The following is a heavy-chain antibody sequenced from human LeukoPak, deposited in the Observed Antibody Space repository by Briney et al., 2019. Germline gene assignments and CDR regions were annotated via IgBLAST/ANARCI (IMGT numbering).Heavy chain of an antibody. V-gene: IGHV4-59*01. CDR3: ARTVSNSGYWFDA. D-gene: IGHD4-11*01. Sequence: PSETLSLTCTVSGGSISTYYWSWIRQSPGKGLEWIGYIYYTGSTYYNPSLKSRVTISLDTSKSQFSLKMSFVTAADTAVYYCARTVSNSGYWFDAWGQGTPVTASS. CDR1: GGSISTYY. CDR2: IYYTGST. J-gene: IGHJ5*02.